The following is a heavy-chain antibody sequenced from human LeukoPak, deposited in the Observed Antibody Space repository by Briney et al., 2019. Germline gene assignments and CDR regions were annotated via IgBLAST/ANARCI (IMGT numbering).Heavy chain of an antibody. CDR2: ISGSGGST. CDR3: AKDFGGSRAFDI. D-gene: IGHD2-15*01. CDR1: GFSFNNYA. V-gene: IGHV3-23*01. Sequence: GGSLRLSCVASGFSFNNYAMSWVRQAPGKGLEWVSAISGSGGSTYYADSVKGRFTISRDNSKNTLYLQMNSLRAEDTAVYYCAKDFGGSRAFDIWGQGTMVTVSS. J-gene: IGHJ3*02.